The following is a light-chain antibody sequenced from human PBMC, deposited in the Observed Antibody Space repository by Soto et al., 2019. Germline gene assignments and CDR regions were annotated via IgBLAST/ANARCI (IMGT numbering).Light chain of an antibody. Sequence: EFLLTQSPATLSLSPGERATLSCRASQTVRNNYLAWYQQKPGQAPRLLIYDASSRATGIPDRFSGGGSGTDFTLTISSLQPDDFATYYCQQYYTYWTFGQGTKVDIK. J-gene: IGKJ1*01. CDR1: QTVRNNY. V-gene: IGKV3D-20*02. CDR2: DAS. CDR3: QQYYTYWT.